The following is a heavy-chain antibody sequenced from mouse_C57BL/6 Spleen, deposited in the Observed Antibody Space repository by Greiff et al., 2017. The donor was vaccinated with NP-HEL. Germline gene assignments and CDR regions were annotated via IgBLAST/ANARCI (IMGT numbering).Heavy chain of an antibody. CDR1: GYTFTSYW. V-gene: IGHV1-64*01. J-gene: IGHJ1*03. D-gene: IGHD1-1*01. CDR2: IHPNSGST. CDR3: ATWYYGMGYFDV. Sequence: VQLQQSGAELVKPGASVKLSCKASGYTFTSYWMHWVKQRPGQGLEWIGMIHPNSGSTNYNEKFKSKATLTVDKSSSTAYMQLSSLTSEDSAVYYCATWYYGMGYFDVWGTGTTVTVSS.